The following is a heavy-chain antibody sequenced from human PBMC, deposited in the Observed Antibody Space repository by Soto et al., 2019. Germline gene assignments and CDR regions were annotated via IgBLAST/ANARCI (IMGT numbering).Heavy chain of an antibody. CDR3: ARLPTWTTNESY. Sequence: SETLSLTCTVSGGPISSYYWSWIRQSPGKGLEWIGFIYNSGSTTYNPSLKSRVTISVDTSKNQFSLSLTSVTAADTAVYYCARLPTWTTNESYWGQGTLVTVSS. J-gene: IGHJ4*02. CDR2: IYNSGST. D-gene: IGHD1-26*01. CDR1: GGPISSYY. V-gene: IGHV4-59*01.